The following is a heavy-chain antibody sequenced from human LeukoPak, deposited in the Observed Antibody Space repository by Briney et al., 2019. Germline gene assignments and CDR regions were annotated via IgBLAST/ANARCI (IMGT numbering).Heavy chain of an antibody. V-gene: IGHV3-11*05. CDR2: ISSSSSYT. Sequence: GGSLRLSCEASGFTFSDYYMSWIRQAPGKGLEWVSYISSSSSYTNYADSVKGRFTISRDNAKNSLYLQMNSLRAEDTAVYYCARVTRREYYFDYWGQGTLVTVSS. J-gene: IGHJ4*02. CDR3: ARVTRREYYFDY. CDR1: GFTFSDYY. D-gene: IGHD1-14*01.